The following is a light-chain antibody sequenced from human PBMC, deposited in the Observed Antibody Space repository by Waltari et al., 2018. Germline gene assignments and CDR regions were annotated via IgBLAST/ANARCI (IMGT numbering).Light chain of an antibody. CDR1: QDINNY. CDR3: QQYDNRPLT. J-gene: IGKJ4*01. CDR2: DAS. V-gene: IGKV1-33*01. Sequence: DIQMTQSPSSLSASVGDRVTITCQASQDINNYLNWYQQKPGKAPKLLIYDASKLETGVPSRFSGSDSGTDFTFTISSLQPEDIATYYCQQYDNRPLTFGGGTKVEIK.